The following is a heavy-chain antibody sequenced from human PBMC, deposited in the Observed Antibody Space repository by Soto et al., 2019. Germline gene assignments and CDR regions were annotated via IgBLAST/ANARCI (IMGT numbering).Heavy chain of an antibody. CDR2: IYHGDSDT. Sequence: GESLKISCKGSGYSFTSYWIGWVRQMPGKGLEWVGIIYHGDSDTRYSPSFQGQFNIAADKSISTAYLQWSSLKASDTAMYYCARPHHSIPGIPEAFDIWGQGTRVSV. J-gene: IGHJ3*02. D-gene: IGHD1-20*01. CDR1: GYSFTSYW. V-gene: IGHV5-51*01. CDR3: ARPHHSIPGIPEAFDI.